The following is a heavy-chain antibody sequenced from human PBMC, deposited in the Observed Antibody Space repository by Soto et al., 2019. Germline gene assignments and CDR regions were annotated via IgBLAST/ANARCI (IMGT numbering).Heavy chain of an antibody. CDR2: IISGGTRV. CDR1: GFTFSSDW. Sequence: EVQLVEAGGGLVQPGGSLRLSCAASGFTFSSDWMNWVRQSPGKGLEWVSRIISGGTRVSYADSVKGRFTITRDNAKNTLYLEMHSLTVDDTAVYYCARERTSKGGLDIWGQGTTVTVSS. J-gene: IGHJ6*02. CDR3: ARERTSKGGLDI. V-gene: IGHV3-74*01.